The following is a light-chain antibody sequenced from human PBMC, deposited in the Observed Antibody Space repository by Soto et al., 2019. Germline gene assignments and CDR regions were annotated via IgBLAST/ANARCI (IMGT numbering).Light chain of an antibody. Sequence: EIVMTQSPATLSVSPGERATLSCRASQSVSSNLAWYQQKPGQAPRLLIYGAFTRATGIPARFSGSESGTEFTLTISSLQSEDFAVYYCQQYNNWPPSITFGQGTRLEIK. V-gene: IGKV3D-15*01. CDR2: GAF. CDR1: QSVSSN. J-gene: IGKJ5*01. CDR3: QQYNNWPPSIT.